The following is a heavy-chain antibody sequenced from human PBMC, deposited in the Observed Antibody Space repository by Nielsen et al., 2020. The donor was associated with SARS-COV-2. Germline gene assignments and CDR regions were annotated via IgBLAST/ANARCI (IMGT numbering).Heavy chain of an antibody. D-gene: IGHD3-3*01. V-gene: IGHV3-30*04. J-gene: IGHJ6*03. Sequence: GESLKISCEASGFMFNKFPMHWVRQAPGKGLEWVAVISYDGSNKYYADSVKGRFTISRDNSKNTLYLQMNSLRGEDTAVYYCAKDLADSWSDDYSAYYNMDVWGKGTTVTVSS. CDR2: ISYDGSNK. CDR1: GFMFNKFP. CDR3: AKDLADSWSDDYSAYYNMDV.